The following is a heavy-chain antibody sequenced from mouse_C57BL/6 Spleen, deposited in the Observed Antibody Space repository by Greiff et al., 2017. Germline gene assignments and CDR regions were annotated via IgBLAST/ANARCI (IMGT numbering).Heavy chain of an antibody. CDR1: GFNIKDYY. CDR2: IDPEDGDT. J-gene: IGHJ4*01. CDR3: TADRVLLDYAMDY. Sequence: VQLQQSGAELVRPGASVNLSCTASGFNIKDYYMHWVKQRPEQGLEWIGRIDPEDGDTEYAPKCQGKATMTADTSTNTAYLQRSSLPSEDTAVYYCTADRVLLDYAMDYWGQGTSVTVSS. V-gene: IGHV14-1*01. D-gene: IGHD2-1*01.